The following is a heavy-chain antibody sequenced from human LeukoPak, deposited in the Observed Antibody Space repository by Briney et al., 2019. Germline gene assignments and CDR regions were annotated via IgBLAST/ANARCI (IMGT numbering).Heavy chain of an antibody. CDR3: AKDDSSGYYYFDY. V-gene: IGHV3-23*01. CDR1: GFTFDSYA. J-gene: IGHJ4*02. Sequence: GGSLRLSCAASGFTFDSYAMSWVRQAPGKGLEWVSAISGSGGSTYYADSVKGRFTISRDNSKNTLYLQMNSLRAEDTAVYYCAKDDSSGYYYFDYWGQGTLVTVSS. D-gene: IGHD3-22*01. CDR2: ISGSGGST.